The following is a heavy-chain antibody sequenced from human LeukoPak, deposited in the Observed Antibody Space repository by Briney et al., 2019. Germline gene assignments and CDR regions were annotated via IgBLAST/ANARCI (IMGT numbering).Heavy chain of an antibody. D-gene: IGHD6-19*01. Sequence: QLQLQESGPGLVKPSETLSLTCTVSGGSISSSSYYWGWIRQPPGKGLEWIGSIYYSGSTYYNPSLKGRVTISVDTSKNQFSLKLSSVTAADTAVYYRARHSSGWYSPYFQHWGQGTLVTVSS. CDR3: ARHSSGWYSPYFQH. CDR2: IYYSGST. V-gene: IGHV4-39*01. J-gene: IGHJ1*01. CDR1: GGSISSSSYY.